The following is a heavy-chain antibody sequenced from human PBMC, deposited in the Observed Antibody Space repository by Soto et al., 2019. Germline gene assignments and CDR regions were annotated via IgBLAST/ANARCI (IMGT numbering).Heavy chain of an antibody. V-gene: IGHV3-23*01. J-gene: IGHJ4*02. Sequence: PGGSLRLSCAASGFTFSSNAMSWVRQAPAKGLEWVAIISCSGGNKYYADSVKGRFAISRDNSKNTLYLQMNSLRAEDTAVYYCAKDAEPYCSSTSCYGDYWGQGTLVTVSS. CDR3: AKDAEPYCSSTSCYGDY. D-gene: IGHD2-2*01. CDR1: GFTFSSNA. CDR2: ISCSGGNK.